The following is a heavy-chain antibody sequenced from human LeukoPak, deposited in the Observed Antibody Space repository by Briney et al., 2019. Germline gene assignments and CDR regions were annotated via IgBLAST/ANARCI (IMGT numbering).Heavy chain of an antibody. D-gene: IGHD3-10*01. CDR1: GGSFSGYY. CDR2: IYTSGST. V-gene: IGHV4-4*07. Sequence: SETLSLTCAVYGGSFSGYYWSWIRQPAGKGLEWIGRIYTSGSTNYNPSLKSRVTMSVDTSKNQFSLKLSSVTAADTAVYYCARDSFGESWFDPWGQGTLVTVSS. CDR3: ARDSFGESWFDP. J-gene: IGHJ5*02.